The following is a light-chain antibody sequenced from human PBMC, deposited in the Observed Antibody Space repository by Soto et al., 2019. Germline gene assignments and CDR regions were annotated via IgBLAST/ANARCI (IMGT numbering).Light chain of an antibody. CDR2: DAS. J-gene: IGKJ1*01. CDR1: QSISSW. Sequence: GDRVTITCRASQSISSWLAWYQQKPGKAPKLLIYDASSLESGVPSRFSGSGSETEFTLTISSLQPDDFATYYCQQYDSYPWTFGQGTKVDIK. V-gene: IGKV1-5*01. CDR3: QQYDSYPWT.